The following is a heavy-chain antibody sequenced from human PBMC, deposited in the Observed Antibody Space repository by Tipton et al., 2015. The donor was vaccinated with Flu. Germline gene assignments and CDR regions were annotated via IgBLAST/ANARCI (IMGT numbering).Heavy chain of an antibody. D-gene: IGHD5-18*01. J-gene: IGHJ4*02. V-gene: IGHV4-38-2*02. CDR1: GYSISSGYY. CDR3: ARDPADTAMGDFDY. Sequence: TLSLTCTVSGYSISSGYYWGWIRQPPGKGLEWIGSIYHGGSTYYNPSLKSRVTISVDTSKNQFSLKLSSVTAADTAVYYCARDPADTAMGDFDYWGQGTLVTVSS. CDR2: IYHGGST.